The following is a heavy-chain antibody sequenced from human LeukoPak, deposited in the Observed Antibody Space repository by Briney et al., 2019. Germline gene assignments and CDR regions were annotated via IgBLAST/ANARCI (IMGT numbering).Heavy chain of an antibody. V-gene: IGHV1-24*01. J-gene: IGHJ6*03. CDR1: GYILIELS. Sequence: SVKVSCTVSGYILIELSMHWVRQAPGKGLEWMGGFDPEEGETIYAQKFQGRVTMTEDTSTDTAYMELSSLRSEDTAVYYCARDQGQAMVSPYYYMDVWGKGTTVTISS. CDR2: FDPEEGET. D-gene: IGHD5-18*01. CDR3: ARDQGQAMVSPYYYMDV.